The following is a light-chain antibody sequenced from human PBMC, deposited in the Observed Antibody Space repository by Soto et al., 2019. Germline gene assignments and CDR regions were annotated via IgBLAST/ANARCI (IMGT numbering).Light chain of an antibody. J-gene: IGLJ1*01. V-gene: IGLV2-8*01. CDR2: EVN. CDR1: SSDVGFFNY. CDR3: SSFVDGTSYV. Sequence: QSVLTQPPSVSGSPGQSVTISCTGTSSDVGFFNYVSWYQHHPGKVPKFLIYEVNKRPSGVPDRFSGSKSGNTASLTVSGLQPEDEAEYFCSSFVDGTSYVFGTGTKLTVL.